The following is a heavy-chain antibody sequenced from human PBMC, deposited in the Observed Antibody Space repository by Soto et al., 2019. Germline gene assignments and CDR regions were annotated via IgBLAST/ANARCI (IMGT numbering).Heavy chain of an antibody. Sequence: EVQLLESGGALVQPGGSLRLSCAASGFSFTTYAMSWVRQAPGKGLEWVSVISKNGEETYYADSVKGRFTISRDSSNNPLHLRMSSLRVEDTAVYYCASYVRGPAFYLDSWGQGTLVTVSS. CDR3: ASYVRGPAFYLDS. D-gene: IGHD3-10*02. J-gene: IGHJ4*02. CDR2: ISKNGEET. V-gene: IGHV3-23*01. CDR1: GFSFTTYA.